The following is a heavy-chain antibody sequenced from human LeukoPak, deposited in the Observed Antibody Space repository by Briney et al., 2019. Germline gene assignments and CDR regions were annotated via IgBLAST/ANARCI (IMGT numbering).Heavy chain of an antibody. CDR3: ARDIRGIAAAGTSHTVGFDP. CDR1: GYTFTGYY. CDR2: INPNSGGT. D-gene: IGHD6-13*01. V-gene: IGHV1-2*02. J-gene: IGHJ5*02. Sequence: ASVKVSCKASGYTFTGYYTHWGRAAPGQGLGWMGWINPNSGGTNYAQKFQGRVTMTRDTSISTAYMELSRLRSDDTAVYYCARDIRGIAAAGTSHTVGFDPWGQGTLVTVSS.